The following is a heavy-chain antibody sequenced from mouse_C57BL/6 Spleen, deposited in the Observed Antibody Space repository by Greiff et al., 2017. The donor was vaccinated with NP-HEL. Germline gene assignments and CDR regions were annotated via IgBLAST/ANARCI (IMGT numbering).Heavy chain of an antibody. Sequence: QVQLQQSGPELVKPGASVKISCKASGYAFSSSWMNWVKQRPGKGLEWIGRIYPGDGDTNYNGKFKGKATLTADKSSSTAYMQLSSLTSEDSAVYFCARVSSGYGFAYWGQGTLVTVSA. CDR1: GYAFSSSW. V-gene: IGHV1-82*01. D-gene: IGHD3-2*02. J-gene: IGHJ3*01. CDR3: ARVSSGYGFAY. CDR2: IYPGDGDT.